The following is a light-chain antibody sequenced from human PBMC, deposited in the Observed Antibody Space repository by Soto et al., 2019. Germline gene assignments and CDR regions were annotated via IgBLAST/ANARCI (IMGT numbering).Light chain of an antibody. CDR2: GAS. CDR1: QSVSSN. V-gene: IGKV3-15*01. Sequence: EIVMSQSPPTLSVSPGERATLSCRASQSVSSNLPWYQQKRGQATRFVIYGASTRATGIPARFSGRGSGTEFTLTISSLPSADFAVYYCQQYNNWPRTFGQGAKV. CDR3: QQYNNWPRT. J-gene: IGKJ1*01.